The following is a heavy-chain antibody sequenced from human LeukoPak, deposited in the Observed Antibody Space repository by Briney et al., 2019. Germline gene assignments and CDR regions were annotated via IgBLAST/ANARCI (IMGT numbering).Heavy chain of an antibody. Sequence: GRSPRLSRAASGFIFSSYAMHWVRQAPGKGVEWVSSISSSSTYIYYVDSVKGRFTITRDNAKNPLYLQMNSPRAEDTAMYYCARDGERGELSLYMDYWGQGTLVTVSS. CDR1: GFIFSSYA. D-gene: IGHD3-16*02. CDR3: ARDGERGELSLYMDY. J-gene: IGHJ4*02. V-gene: IGHV3-21*01. CDR2: ISSSSTYI.